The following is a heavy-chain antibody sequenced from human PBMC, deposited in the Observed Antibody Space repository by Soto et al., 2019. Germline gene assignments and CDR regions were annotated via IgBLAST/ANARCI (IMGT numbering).Heavy chain of an antibody. CDR3: ARDVGGMDA. CDR2: INAGNGNT. CDR1: GYTFTSYA. Sequence: QVQLVQSGAEVKKPGASVKVSCKASGYTFTSYAMHWVRQAPGQRLEWMGWINAGNGNTKYSQKFQGRVTITRDTSASTANLELSRLSSEDTAASYWARDVGGMDAWGQGTTVTVSS. J-gene: IGHJ6*02. D-gene: IGHD2-15*01. V-gene: IGHV1-3*01.